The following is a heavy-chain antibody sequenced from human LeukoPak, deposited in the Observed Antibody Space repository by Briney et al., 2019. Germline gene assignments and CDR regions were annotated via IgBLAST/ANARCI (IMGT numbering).Heavy chain of an antibody. CDR2: ISGSGGST. D-gene: IGHD6-19*01. CDR1: GFTFSSYA. Sequence: GGSLRLSCAASGFTFSSYAMSWVRQAPGKGLEGGSAISGSGGSTYYADSVKGRFTISRDNSKNTLYLQMNSLRAEDAAVYYCAKGGIAVAAPDAFDIWGQGIMVTVSS. CDR3: AKGGIAVAAPDAFDI. V-gene: IGHV3-23*01. J-gene: IGHJ3*02.